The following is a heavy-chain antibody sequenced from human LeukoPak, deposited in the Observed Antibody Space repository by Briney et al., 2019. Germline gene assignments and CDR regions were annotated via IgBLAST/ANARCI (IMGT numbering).Heavy chain of an antibody. D-gene: IGHD3-3*01. CDR1: GYTFTSYD. V-gene: IGHV1-8*01. Sequence: ASVKVSCKASGYTFTSYDINWVRQATGQGLEWMGWMNPNSGNTGYAQKFQGRVTMTRNTSISTAYMELSSLRSEDTAVYYCARGNYDFWSGPPYYYYYYYMDAWGKGTTVTVSS. CDR3: ARGNYDFWSGPPYYYYYYYMDA. J-gene: IGHJ6*03. CDR2: MNPNSGNT.